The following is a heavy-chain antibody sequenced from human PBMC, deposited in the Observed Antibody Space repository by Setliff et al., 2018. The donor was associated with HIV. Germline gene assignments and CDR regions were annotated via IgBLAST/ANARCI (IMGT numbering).Heavy chain of an antibody. D-gene: IGHD2-2*01. CDR3: TRDLNLPGGEDFDT. Sequence: GGSLRLSCVASGFTFSAYTMNWVRQAPGKGLEWVASLSAESTFIYYADSVKGRFTISRDNAKNSLYLQMNSLRAEDTAMYYCTRDLNLPGGEDFDTWGQGTMVTVSS. CDR1: GFTFSAYT. V-gene: IGHV3-21*01. CDR2: LSAESTFI. J-gene: IGHJ3*02.